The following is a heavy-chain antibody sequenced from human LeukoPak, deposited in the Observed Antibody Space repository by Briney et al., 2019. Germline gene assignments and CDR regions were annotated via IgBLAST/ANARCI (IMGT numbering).Heavy chain of an antibody. Sequence: GGSLRLSCAASGFTFSSCWMSWVRQAPGKGLEWVANIKQDGSEQYYVDSVKGRFTISRDNAKNSLYLQMISLRAEDTAVYYCARGGTTVTARDYFDYWGQGTLVTVSS. D-gene: IGHD4-11*01. V-gene: IGHV3-7*01. J-gene: IGHJ4*02. CDR2: IKQDGSEQ. CDR1: GFTFSSCW. CDR3: ARGGTTVTARDYFDY.